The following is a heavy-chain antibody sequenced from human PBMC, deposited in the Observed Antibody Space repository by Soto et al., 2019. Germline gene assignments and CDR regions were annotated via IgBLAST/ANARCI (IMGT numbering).Heavy chain of an antibody. CDR2: INSDGSST. V-gene: IGHV3-74*01. Sequence: PGGSLRVSCVASGFTFSSYWMHWVRQAPGKGLVWVSRINSDGSSTSYADSVKGRFTISGDNAKNTLYLQMNSLRAEDTAVYYCARDRGVTTAYYYYGMDVWGQGTTVTVSS. CDR3: ARDRGVTTAYYYYGMDV. D-gene: IGHD4-17*01. CDR1: GFTFSSYW. J-gene: IGHJ6*02.